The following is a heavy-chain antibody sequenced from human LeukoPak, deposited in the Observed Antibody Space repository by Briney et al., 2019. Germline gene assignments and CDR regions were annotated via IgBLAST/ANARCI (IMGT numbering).Heavy chain of an antibody. D-gene: IGHD2-2*01. CDR1: GGSISSTPHY. V-gene: IGHV4-61*02. J-gene: IGHJ4*02. CDR2: ISSAGHT. Sequence: PSETLSLTCTVSGGSISSTPHYWGWIRQPAGKGLEWMGRISSAGHTNYSPFLKGRVLLSVDTSRNQFSLKLTSVTAADTAVYYCAGDDCSSSSRYLFHWGQGTLVTVSS. CDR3: AGDDCSSSSRYLFH.